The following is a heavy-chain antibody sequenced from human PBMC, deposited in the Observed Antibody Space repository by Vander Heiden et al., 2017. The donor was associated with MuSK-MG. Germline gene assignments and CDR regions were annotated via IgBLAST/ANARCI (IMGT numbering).Heavy chain of an antibody. D-gene: IGHD3-10*01. V-gene: IGHV3-66*01. Sequence: EVQVVESGGGLVKPGGSLRLFCAASGLTVMSSARTWVRQAPGRGLECVSVIHSGGSTYYTDSVKDRFTISRDNSKKTLYLQMNSLRAEDTAVYYCAIGGFWGQGTLVTVSS. CDR3: AIGGF. J-gene: IGHJ4*02. CDR2: IHSGGST. CDR1: GLTVMSSA.